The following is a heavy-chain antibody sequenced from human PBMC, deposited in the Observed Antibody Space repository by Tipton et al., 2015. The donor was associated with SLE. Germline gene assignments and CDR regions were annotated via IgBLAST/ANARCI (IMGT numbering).Heavy chain of an antibody. CDR1: GFIFSNHE. CDR3: ASELLDAFDI. J-gene: IGHJ3*02. CDR2: ISSSGNTI. V-gene: IGHV3-48*03. Sequence: SLRLSCAASGFIFSNHEMNWVRQAPGKGLEWVSYISSSGNTIYYADSVEGRFTISRDNSKNTLYLQMNSLRAEDTAVYYCASELLDAFDIWGQGTMVTVSS.